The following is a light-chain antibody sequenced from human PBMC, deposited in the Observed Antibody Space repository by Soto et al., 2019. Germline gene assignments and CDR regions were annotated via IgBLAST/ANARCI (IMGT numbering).Light chain of an antibody. CDR1: QSVSSK. J-gene: IGKJ4*01. CDR2: GAS. CDR3: QHRTGWRGLT. V-gene: IGKV3-11*01. Sequence: EIVMTQSPATLSVSPGEGATLSCRASQSVSSKLAWYQQKPGQAPRLLIYGASNRATGIPDRFTGSGSGTDFTLTISSLEPEDFAVYYCQHRTGWRGLTFGGGTKVDIK.